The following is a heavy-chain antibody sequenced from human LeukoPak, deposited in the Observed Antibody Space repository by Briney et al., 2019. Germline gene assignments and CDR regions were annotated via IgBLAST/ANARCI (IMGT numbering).Heavy chain of an antibody. CDR3: AASARPLEWLLY. Sequence: SETLSLTCTVSGGSISSYYWTWIRQPPGKGLEWIGYIYYSGSTNYNPSLKSRVTISVDTSKNQFSLKLSSVTAADTAVYYCAASARPLEWLLYRGQGTLVTVSS. CDR1: GGSISSYY. CDR2: IYYSGST. J-gene: IGHJ4*02. D-gene: IGHD3-3*01. V-gene: IGHV4-59*08.